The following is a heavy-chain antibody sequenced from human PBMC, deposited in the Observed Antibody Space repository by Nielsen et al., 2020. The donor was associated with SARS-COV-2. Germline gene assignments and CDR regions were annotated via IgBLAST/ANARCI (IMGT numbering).Heavy chain of an antibody. CDR3: VLNSGSYYGALDV. D-gene: IGHD1-26*01. J-gene: IGHJ3*01. V-gene: IGHV4-61*09. CDR2: IYTSGST. Sequence: SETLSLTCTVSGASISSLSYYWTWIRQPAGKGLEWIGHIYTSGSTNYSPSLKSRVTISVDTSKNQFSLKLTSVTAADTAVYYCVLNSGSYYGALDVRGLGTMVTVSS. CDR1: GASISSLSYY.